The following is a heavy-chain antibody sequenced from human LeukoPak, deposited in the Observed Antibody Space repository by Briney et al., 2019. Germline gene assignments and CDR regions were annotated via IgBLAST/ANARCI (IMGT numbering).Heavy chain of an antibody. V-gene: IGHV4-59*08. CDR3: ARRGSSPPYYYYYMDV. CDR1: GGSISSYY. J-gene: IGHJ6*03. Sequence: SETLSLTCTVSGGSISSYYWSWIRLPPGKGLEWIGFIYYSGSTHYNPSLKSRVTISVDTSKNQFSLKLSSVTAADTAVYYCARRGSSPPYYYYYMDVWGKGTTVTVSS. CDR2: IYYSGST. D-gene: IGHD6-13*01.